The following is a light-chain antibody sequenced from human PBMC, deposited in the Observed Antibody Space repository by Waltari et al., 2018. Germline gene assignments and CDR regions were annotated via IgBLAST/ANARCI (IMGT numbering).Light chain of an antibody. CDR1: SSDIGTYNY. J-gene: IGLJ2*01. V-gene: IGLV2-23*02. Sequence: QSALTQPASVSGSPGQSITISCTGTSSDIGTYNYVSWYQQLPGKAPKMMIYEVTNRPSGVSYRCSGSKSGNTASLTISGLRAEDEADYYCSSHANTYNFAHVVFGGGTKLTVL. CDR2: EVT. CDR3: SSHANTYNFAHVV.